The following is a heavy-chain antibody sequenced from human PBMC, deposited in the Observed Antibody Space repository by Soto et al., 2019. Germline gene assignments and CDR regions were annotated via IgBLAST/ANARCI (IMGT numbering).Heavy chain of an antibody. CDR2: INPSSGGT. J-gene: IGHJ5*02. V-gene: IGHV1-2*02. CDR1: GYPLTAKY. D-gene: IGHD6-13*01. CDR3: AKGGSSWTEWFDP. Sequence: QVQLVQSGAEVKKPGASVKVSCKASGYPLTAKYLHWVRQAPGQGLEWMGWINPSSGGTKEAQKFRGRVTMTRDTSISAAYMELSRLTSDDPAVYYSAKGGSSWTEWFDPWGQGTLVTVSS.